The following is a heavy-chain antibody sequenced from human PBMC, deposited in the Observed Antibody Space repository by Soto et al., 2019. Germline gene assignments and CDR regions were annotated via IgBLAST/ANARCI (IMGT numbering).Heavy chain of an antibody. J-gene: IGHJ5*02. CDR2: IFSNDEK. V-gene: IGHV2-26*01. D-gene: IGHD5-12*01. Sequence: QVTLKESGPVLVKPTETLTLTCTVSGFSLSNARMGVGWIRQPPGKALEWLAHIFSNDEKSYSTSLKSRLTISKDTSKSQVVLTMTNMDPVDTATYYCARCRDGYGWFDPWGQGTLVTVSS. CDR1: GFSLSNARMG. CDR3: ARCRDGYGWFDP.